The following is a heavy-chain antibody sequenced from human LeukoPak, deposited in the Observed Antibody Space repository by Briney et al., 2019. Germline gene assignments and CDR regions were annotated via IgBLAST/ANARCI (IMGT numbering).Heavy chain of an antibody. CDR3: ARVGLAATDDY. V-gene: IGHV3-21*01. J-gene: IGHJ4*02. Sequence: GGSLRLSCAASGFTFSSYSMNWVRQAPGKGLEWVSSISSSYIYYADSVKGRFTISRDNAKNSLYLQMNSLRAEDTAVYYCARVGLAATDDYWGQGTLVTVSS. CDR1: GFTFSSYS. D-gene: IGHD6-13*01. CDR2: ISSSYI.